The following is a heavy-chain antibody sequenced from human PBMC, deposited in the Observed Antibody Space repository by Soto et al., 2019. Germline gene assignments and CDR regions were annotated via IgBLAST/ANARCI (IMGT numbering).Heavy chain of an antibody. CDR1: GFSLSTSGVC. CDR2: IDWDDDT. J-gene: IGHJ3*02. D-gene: IGHD3-10*02. Sequence: VSGPTLVNPTQTLTLTCSFSGFSLSTSGVCVGWIRQPPGKALEWLALIDWDDDTYYSASLKTRLTISKDTPENQVVLTMTNMDPADTATYYCARIRSPLNMYDAFDIWGRGTMVT. CDR3: ARIRSPLNMYDAFDI. V-gene: IGHV2-70*13.